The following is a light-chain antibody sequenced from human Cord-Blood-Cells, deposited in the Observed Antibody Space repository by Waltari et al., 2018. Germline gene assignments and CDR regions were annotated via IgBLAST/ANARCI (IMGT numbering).Light chain of an antibody. CDR2: AAS. Sequence: DIQMTQSPSSLSASVGDRVTIPCRASQSISGYLDWYQKKPGKAPKILIYAASSLQSGVPSRFSGSGSGTDFTLTISSLQPEDFATYYCQQSYSTLTWTFGQGTKVEIK. V-gene: IGKV1-39*01. CDR1: QSISGY. J-gene: IGKJ1*01. CDR3: QQSYSTLTWT.